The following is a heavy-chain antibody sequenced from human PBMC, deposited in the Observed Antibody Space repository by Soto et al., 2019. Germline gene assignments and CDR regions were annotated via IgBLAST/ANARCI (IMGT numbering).Heavy chain of an antibody. Sequence: WGSLRLSCAASGFTFGTYAMSWVRQAPGKGLEWVSAISGSGGSTYYADPVKGRFTISRDNSKNTLYLQMNSLRAEDTAVHYCARGLGYCSSTSCYIWFDYWGQGTLVTVSS. CDR2: ISGSGGST. CDR1: GFTFGTYA. D-gene: IGHD2-2*02. J-gene: IGHJ4*02. V-gene: IGHV3-23*01. CDR3: ARGLGYCSSTSCYIWFDY.